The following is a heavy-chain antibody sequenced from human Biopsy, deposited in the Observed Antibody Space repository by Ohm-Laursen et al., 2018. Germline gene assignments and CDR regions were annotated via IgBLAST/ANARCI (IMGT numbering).Heavy chain of an antibody. D-gene: IGHD3-9*01. J-gene: IGHJ1*01. Sequence: SSVKVSCKAPGGTFSNYGVNWVRQAPGQGLEWLGGNIPILGTGNYAQKFQDRVTVAADTSTSAATMELRSLRSDDTAVYYCATKLTGYFHHWGQGILVIVSS. V-gene: IGHV1-69*06. CDR1: GGTFSNYG. CDR3: ATKLTGYFHH. CDR2: NIPILGTG.